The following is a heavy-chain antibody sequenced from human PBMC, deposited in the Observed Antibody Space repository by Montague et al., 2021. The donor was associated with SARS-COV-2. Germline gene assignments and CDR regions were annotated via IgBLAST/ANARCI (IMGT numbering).Heavy chain of an antibody. CDR1: GFIFSDYY. J-gene: IGHJ4*02. V-gene: IGHV3-11*01. CDR3: GRDAKATVY. CDR2: ISSSVTFL. Sequence: SLRLSCAASGFIFSDYYLTWVRQAPGKGLEWVSYISSSVTFLYYSDSLKGLFTISRDNAKNSLYPQLNSLTAEDTAVYYCGRDAKATVYWGQGTLVTVSS. D-gene: IGHD1-1*01.